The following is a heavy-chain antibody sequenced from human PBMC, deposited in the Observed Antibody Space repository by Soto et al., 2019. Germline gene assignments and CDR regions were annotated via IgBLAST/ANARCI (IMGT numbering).Heavy chain of an antibody. J-gene: IGHJ6*03. CDR1: GFTFTSYA. Sequence: EVQLLESGGGLVQPGGSLRLSCAASGFTFTSYAMSWVRQAPGKGLEWVSAISSSGVSSYSADSVKGRFTISRGNAKNTLHLHMNTLRAEDTAVYYCAKDRELLSFGESYYYYYMDVWGKGTTVTVSS. CDR2: ISSSGVSS. V-gene: IGHV3-23*01. CDR3: AKDRELLSFGESYYYYYMDV. D-gene: IGHD3-10*01.